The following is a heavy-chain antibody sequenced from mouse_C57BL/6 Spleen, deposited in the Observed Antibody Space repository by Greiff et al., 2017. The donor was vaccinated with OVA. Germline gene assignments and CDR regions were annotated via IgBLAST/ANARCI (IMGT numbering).Heavy chain of an antibody. CDR3: ERHQQYYAMDY. CDR1: GLTLSSYG. J-gene: IGHJ4*01. V-gene: IGHV5-6*01. CDR2: ISSGGSYT. Sequence: EVQPVESGGDLVKPGGFPKSPCAASGLTLSSYGMSWVRQTSDKRLEWVASISSGGSYTYYPDSVKGRFTISRDNAKNTLYLQMNSLETEDTAMDYCERHQQYYAMDYWGQGTSVTVSS.